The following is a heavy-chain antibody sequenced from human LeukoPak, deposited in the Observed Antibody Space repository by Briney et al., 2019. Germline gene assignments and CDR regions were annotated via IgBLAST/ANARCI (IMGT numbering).Heavy chain of an antibody. CDR2: IRSKAYGGTT. CDR1: GFTFSSYA. D-gene: IGHD3-10*01. Sequence: GGSLRLSCSASGFTFSSYAMSWVRQAPGKGLEWVGFIRSKAYGGTTEYAASVKGRFTISRDDSKSIAYLQMNSLRTEDTAVYYCTREGLNYGSGSYYPLFDYWGQGTLVTVSS. V-gene: IGHV3-49*04. CDR3: TREGLNYGSGSYYPLFDY. J-gene: IGHJ4*02.